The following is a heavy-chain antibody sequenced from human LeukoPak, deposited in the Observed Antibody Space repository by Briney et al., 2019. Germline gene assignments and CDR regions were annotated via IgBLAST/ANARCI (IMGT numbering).Heavy chain of an antibody. V-gene: IGHV3-23*01. CDR2: INGSGGNP. Sequence: GGSLRLSCAASGFTFSSYCMSWVRQAPGKGLEWVSAINGSGGNPYYTDSVKGRFTISRDNSKSTLYLQMNSLRAEDTAVYYCAKAVDGTGWYLFDYWGQGALVTVSS. D-gene: IGHD6-19*01. CDR3: AKAVDGTGWYLFDY. J-gene: IGHJ4*02. CDR1: GFTFSSYC.